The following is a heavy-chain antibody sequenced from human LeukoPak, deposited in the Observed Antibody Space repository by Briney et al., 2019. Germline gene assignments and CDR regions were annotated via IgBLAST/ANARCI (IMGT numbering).Heavy chain of an antibody. V-gene: IGHV1-2*02. CDR1: GYTFTGYY. Sequence: GASVKVSCKASGYTFTGYYMHWVRQAPGQGLEWMGWINPNSGGTNYAQKFQGRVTMTRDTSISTAYMELSRLRSDDTAVYYGARGDCSITSCQGGKNWFDPWGQGTLVTVSS. D-gene: IGHD2-2*01. CDR2: INPNSGGT. CDR3: ARGDCSITSCQGGKNWFDP. J-gene: IGHJ5*02.